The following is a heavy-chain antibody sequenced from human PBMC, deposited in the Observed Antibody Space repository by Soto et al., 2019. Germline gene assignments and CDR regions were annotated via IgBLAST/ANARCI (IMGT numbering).Heavy chain of an antibody. V-gene: IGHV2-5*02. Sequence: SGPTLVNPTQTLTLTCTFSGFSLSTSGEAVGWIRQPPGRALEWLALIYWDDDKRYRPSLKSRLTIAKDTSKNQVVLRMTNLDPVDTATYYCAHDWNVRGVVTFDFWGQGTMVTVSS. J-gene: IGHJ3*01. CDR1: GFSLSTSGEA. CDR3: AHDWNVRGVVTFDF. D-gene: IGHD3-3*01. CDR2: IYWDDDK.